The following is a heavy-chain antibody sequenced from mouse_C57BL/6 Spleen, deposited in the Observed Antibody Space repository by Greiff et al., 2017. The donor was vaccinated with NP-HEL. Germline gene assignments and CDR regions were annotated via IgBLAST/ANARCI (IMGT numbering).Heavy chain of an antibody. CDR2: IWRGGST. V-gene: IGHV2-5*01. J-gene: IGHJ4*01. D-gene: IGHD2-3*01. CDR1: GFSFTSYG. CDR3: AKIYDGYRYYAMDY. Sequence: VQLQQSGPGLVQPSQSLSITCTVSGFSFTSYGVHWVRQSPGKGLEWLGVIWRGGSTDYNAAFMSRLSITKDNSKSQVFFKMNSLQADDTAIYYCAKIYDGYRYYAMDYWGQGTSVTVSS.